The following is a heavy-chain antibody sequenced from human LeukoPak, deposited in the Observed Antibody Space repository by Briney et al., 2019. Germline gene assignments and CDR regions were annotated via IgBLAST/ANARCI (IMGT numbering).Heavy chain of an antibody. V-gene: IGHV7-4-1*02. CDR1: GYTFTSNV. J-gene: IGHJ3*02. CDR3: ARFRPHGYYDTFDI. D-gene: IGHD5-18*01. Sequence: GASVKVSCKASGYTFTSNVLGWVRQAPGQGLEWMGWINTNTGNPTYAQGFTGRFVFSLDTSVSTAYLQISSLRAEDTAVYYCARFRPHGYYDTFDIWGQGTMVTVS. CDR2: INTNTGNP.